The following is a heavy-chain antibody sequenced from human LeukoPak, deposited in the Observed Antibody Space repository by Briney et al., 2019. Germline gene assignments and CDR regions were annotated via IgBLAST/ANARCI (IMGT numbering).Heavy chain of an antibody. V-gene: IGHV4-31*03. D-gene: IGHD6-19*01. CDR2: IYYSGST. Sequence: SETLSLTCTVSGGSISSGGYYWSWIRQHPGKGLEWIGYIYYSGSTYYNPSLKSRVTISVDTSKTQFSLKLSSVTAAATGVYYCARDNRSSGLFFDYWGQGTLVTVSS. J-gene: IGHJ4*02. CDR3: ARDNRSSGLFFDY. CDR1: GGSISSGGYY.